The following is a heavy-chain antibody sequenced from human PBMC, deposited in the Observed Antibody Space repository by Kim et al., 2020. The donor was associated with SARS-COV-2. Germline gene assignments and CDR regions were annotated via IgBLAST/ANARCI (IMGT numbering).Heavy chain of an antibody. V-gene: IGHV1-69*04. D-gene: IGHD6-13*01. CDR3: AREDSSSWSDAFDI. Sequence: AQKFQGRGTNTADKSTSTAYMELSSLRSEDTAVYYCAREDSSSWSDAFDIWGQGTMVTVSS. J-gene: IGHJ3*02.